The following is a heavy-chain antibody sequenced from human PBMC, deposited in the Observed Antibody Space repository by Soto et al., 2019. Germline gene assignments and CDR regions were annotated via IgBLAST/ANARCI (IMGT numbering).Heavy chain of an antibody. CDR1: GGSISSYY. D-gene: IGHD6-19*01. Sequence: QVQLQESGPGLVKPSETLSLTCTVSGGSISSYYWSWIRQPPGKGLEWIGYIYYSGSTNYNPSLKSRLTISVDTSKNQFSLKLSSVTAADTAVYYCARLAVAGVYYYYGMDVWGQGTTVTVSS. CDR3: ARLAVAGVYYYYGMDV. V-gene: IGHV4-59*01. CDR2: IYYSGST. J-gene: IGHJ6*02.